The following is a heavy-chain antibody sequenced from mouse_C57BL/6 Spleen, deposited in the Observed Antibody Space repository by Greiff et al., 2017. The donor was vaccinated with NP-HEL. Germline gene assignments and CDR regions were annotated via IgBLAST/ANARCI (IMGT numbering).Heavy chain of an antibody. CDR2: INPNNGGT. J-gene: IGHJ2*01. Sequence: VQLQQSGPELVKPGASVKISCKASGYTFTDYYMNWVKQSHGKSLEWIGDINPNNGGTSYNQKFKGKATLTVDKSSSTAYMELRSLTSEDSAVYYCARGGSSYEGFDYWGQGTTLTVSS. CDR1: GYTFTDYY. V-gene: IGHV1-26*01. CDR3: ARGGSSYEGFDY. D-gene: IGHD1-1*01.